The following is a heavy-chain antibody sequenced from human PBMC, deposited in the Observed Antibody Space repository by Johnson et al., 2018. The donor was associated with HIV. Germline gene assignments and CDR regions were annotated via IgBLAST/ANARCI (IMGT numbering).Heavy chain of an antibody. V-gene: IGHV3-30*04. Sequence: QVQLVESGGGVVQPGRSLRLSCAASGFSFSSYAMHWVRQAPGKGLEWVAVVSYDGSERYYADSVKGRFTISRDNSKNTLYLQMNSLRAEDTAVYYCAKDQRGWFIAGAFDIWGQGTMVTVSS. CDR3: AKDQRGWFIAGAFDI. CDR1: GFSFSSYA. J-gene: IGHJ3*02. D-gene: IGHD6-19*01. CDR2: VSYDGSER.